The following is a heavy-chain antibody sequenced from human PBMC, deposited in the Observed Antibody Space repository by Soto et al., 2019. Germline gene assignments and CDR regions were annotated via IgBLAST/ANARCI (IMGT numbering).Heavy chain of an antibody. V-gene: IGHV4-30-4*01. CDR3: AREIVVVPAAIVDYYYGMDV. J-gene: IGHJ6*02. CDR1: GGSISSGDYY. D-gene: IGHD2-2*02. CDR2: IYYSGST. Sequence: QVQLQESGPGLVKPSQTLSLTCTVSGGSISSGDYYWSWIRQPPGKGLEWIGYIYYSGSTYYNPSLQSRVTISVDTSKNQFSLKLSSVTAADTAVYYCAREIVVVPAAIVDYYYGMDVWGQGTTVTVSS.